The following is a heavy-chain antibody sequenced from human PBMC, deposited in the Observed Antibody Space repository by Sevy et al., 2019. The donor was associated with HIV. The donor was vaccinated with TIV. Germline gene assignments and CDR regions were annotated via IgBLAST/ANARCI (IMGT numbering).Heavy chain of an antibody. D-gene: IGHD3-22*01. Sequence: GGSLRLSCAASGFTFSSYAMSWVRQAPGKGLEWVSAISGSGGSTYYADSVKGRFTISRDNSKNTRYLQMNSLRAEDTAVYYCAKFLYYDSSEGAFDIWGQGTMVTVSS. CDR3: AKFLYYDSSEGAFDI. CDR1: GFTFSSYA. J-gene: IGHJ3*02. V-gene: IGHV3-23*01. CDR2: ISGSGGST.